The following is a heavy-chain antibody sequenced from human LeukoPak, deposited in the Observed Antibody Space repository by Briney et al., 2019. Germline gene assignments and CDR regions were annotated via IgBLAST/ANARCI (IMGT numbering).Heavy chain of an antibody. J-gene: IGHJ6*03. CDR3: ASWVGGYYYYMDV. CDR2: IIPIFGTA. V-gene: IGHV1-69*01. D-gene: IGHD2-15*01. Sequence: SVKVSCKASRRTFTSYAISWVRQAPGHGLEWMGGIIPIFGTANYAQKFQGRVTITADESTSTAYMELSSLRSEDTAVYYCASWVGGYYYYMDVWGKGTTVTVSS. CDR1: RRTFTSYA.